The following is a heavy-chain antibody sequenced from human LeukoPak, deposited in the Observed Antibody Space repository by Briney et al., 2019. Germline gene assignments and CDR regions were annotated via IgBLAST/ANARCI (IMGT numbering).Heavy chain of an antibody. D-gene: IGHD4-23*01. Sequence: KAGGSLRLSCAASGFTFSDYYMSWIRQAPGKGLEWVSYISSSGSTIYYADSVKGRFTISRDNAKNSLYLQMNSLRAEDTAVYYCARDPIGGLYYYYMDVWGKGTTVTVSS. V-gene: IGHV3-11*04. J-gene: IGHJ6*03. CDR1: GFTFSDYY. CDR3: ARDPIGGLYYYYMDV. CDR2: ISSSGSTI.